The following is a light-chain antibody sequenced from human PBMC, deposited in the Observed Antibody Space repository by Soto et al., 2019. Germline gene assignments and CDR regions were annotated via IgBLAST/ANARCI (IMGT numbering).Light chain of an antibody. CDR3: DTWDTTTRL. CDR1: SGHRSYT. J-gene: IGLJ2*01. CDR2: LEGSGSY. Sequence: QPVLTQSSSASASLGSSVKLTCTLSSGHRSYTIAWHQQQPGKAPRFLMKLEGSGSYNTGSGIPDRFSGSSSGADRYLTIYDLQSEDEADYFCDTWDTTTRLFGGGTKGTVL. V-gene: IGLV4-60*03.